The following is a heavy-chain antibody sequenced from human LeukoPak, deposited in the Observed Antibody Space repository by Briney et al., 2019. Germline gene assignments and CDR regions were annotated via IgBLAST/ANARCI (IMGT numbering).Heavy chain of an antibody. V-gene: IGHV3-48*03. CDR3: ASFFGSYDAFDI. CDR1: GFTFSSYE. J-gene: IGHJ3*02. D-gene: IGHD1-26*01. Sequence: GGSLRLSCAASGFTFSSYEMNWVRQAPGKGLEWVSYISSSGSTIYYADSVKGRFTISRDNAKNSLYLQMNSLRAEDTAVYYCASFFGSYDAFDIWGQGTMVTVSS. CDR2: ISSSGSTI.